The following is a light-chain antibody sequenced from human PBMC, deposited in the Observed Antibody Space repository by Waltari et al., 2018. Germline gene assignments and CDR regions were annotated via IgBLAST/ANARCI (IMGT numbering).Light chain of an antibody. CDR1: SSDVGYYNY. Sequence: QSALTQPASVSGSPGQSITISRTGTSSDVGYYNYVSWYQQHPGKAPKLMIYDVSDRPSGVSNRFSGSKSGNTASLTISGLQAEDEADYYCSSYTTISTVVFGGGTKLTVL. CDR2: DVS. V-gene: IGLV2-14*03. J-gene: IGLJ2*01. CDR3: SSYTTISTVV.